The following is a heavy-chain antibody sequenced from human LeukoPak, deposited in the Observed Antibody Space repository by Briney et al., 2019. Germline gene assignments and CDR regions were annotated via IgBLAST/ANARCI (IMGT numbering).Heavy chain of an antibody. Sequence: PGGSLRLSCAASGFTFSSYSMNWVRQAPGKGLEWVSSISSSSSYIYYADSVKGRFTISRDNAKNSLYLQMNSLRAEDTAVYYCARDVMAGAPSCGMDVWGQGTTVTVSS. J-gene: IGHJ6*02. V-gene: IGHV3-21*01. CDR2: ISSSSSYI. CDR3: ARDVMAGAPSCGMDV. CDR1: GFTFSSYS. D-gene: IGHD6-19*01.